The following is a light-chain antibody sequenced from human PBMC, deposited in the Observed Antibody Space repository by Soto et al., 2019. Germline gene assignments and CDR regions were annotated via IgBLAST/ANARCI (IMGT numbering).Light chain of an antibody. V-gene: IGKV3-20*01. CDR3: QQYDSSLYT. CDR2: GAS. J-gene: IGKJ2*01. CDR1: QSVSSSY. Sequence: EIVLTQSPGTLSLSPGERATLSCRASQSVSSSYLAWYQQKPGQAPRLLIYGASIRATSIPDRFSGSGSGTDFTLTISRLEPEDFAAYYCQQYDSSLYTFGQGTKLEIK.